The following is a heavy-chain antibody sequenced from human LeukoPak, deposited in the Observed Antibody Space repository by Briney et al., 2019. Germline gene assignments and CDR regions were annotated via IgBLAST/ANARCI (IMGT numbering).Heavy chain of an antibody. CDR3: AKNGYCSGGSCYSGWLDP. V-gene: IGHV3-23*01. D-gene: IGHD2-15*01. Sequence: PGGSLRLSCAASGFTFSSYAMSWVRQAPGKGLEWVSAISGSGGSTYYADSVKGRFTISRDNSKNTLYLQMNSLRAEDTAVYYCAKNGYCSGGSCYSGWLDPCGQGTLVTVSS. CDR2: ISGSGGST. J-gene: IGHJ5*02. CDR1: GFTFSSYA.